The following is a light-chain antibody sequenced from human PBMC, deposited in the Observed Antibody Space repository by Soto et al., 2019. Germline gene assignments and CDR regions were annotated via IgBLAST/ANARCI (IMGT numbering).Light chain of an antibody. J-gene: IGLJ1*01. V-gene: IGLV2-14*03. CDR2: DVS. CDR3: SSYTTSGTLV. Sequence: QSALTQPASVSGSPGQSIIISCTGTSSDVGSYNYVSWYQHHPGKAPKFMIYDVSNRPSGVSNRSSGSKSGNTASLTISGLQAEDEADYYCSSYTTSGTLVFGSGTKVTVL. CDR1: SSDVGSYNY.